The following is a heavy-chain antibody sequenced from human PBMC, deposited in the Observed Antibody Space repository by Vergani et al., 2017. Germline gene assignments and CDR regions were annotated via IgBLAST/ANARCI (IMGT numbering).Heavy chain of an antibody. CDR3: ARDLGAAALDY. CDR1: GFTFGDYA. J-gene: IGHJ4*02. Sequence: VQLVESGGGLVQPGRSLRLSCTGSGFTFGDYAMSWFRQAPGKGLEWVAVIWYDGINKYYADSVKGRFTISRDNSKNTLFLQMNSLRAEDTAVYCCARDLGAAALDYWGQGTLVTVSS. D-gene: IGHD6-13*01. V-gene: IGHV3-33*01. CDR2: IWYDGINK.